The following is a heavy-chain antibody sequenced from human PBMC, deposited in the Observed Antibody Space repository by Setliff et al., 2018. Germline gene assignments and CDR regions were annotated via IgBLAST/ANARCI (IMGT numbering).Heavy chain of an antibody. J-gene: IGHJ4*02. CDR3: ARAPRYFDSTGSYFDG. CDR1: GGSISSNSYY. CDR2: MYYGGST. Sequence: SETLSLTCTVSGGSISSNSYYWGWIRQPAGKGLEWIGSMYYGGSTYYNPSLKSRVTISIDPSKNQFSLKLSSVTAADTAVYYCARAPRYFDSTGSYFDGWGQGTPVTVSS. V-gene: IGHV4-39*07. D-gene: IGHD3-22*01.